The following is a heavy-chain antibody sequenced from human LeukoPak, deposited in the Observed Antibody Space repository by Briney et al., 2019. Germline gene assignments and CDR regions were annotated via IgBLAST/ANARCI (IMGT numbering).Heavy chain of an antibody. V-gene: IGHV1-2*02. J-gene: IGHJ2*01. CDR3: ARCPKQVGFAYWHFDL. D-gene: IGHD1-26*01. CDR1: GCTFTGYY. CDR2: INPDSGGT. Sequence: ASVKVSCKASGCTFTGYYIHWVRQAPGEGLEWMGWINPDSGGTNYAQKFQGRVTMTRDTSISTGYMELSRLRSDDTAVYYCARCPKQVGFAYWHFDLWGRGTLVTVSS.